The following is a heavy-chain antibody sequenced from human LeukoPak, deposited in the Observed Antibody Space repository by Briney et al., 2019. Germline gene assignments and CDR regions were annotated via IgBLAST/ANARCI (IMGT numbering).Heavy chain of an antibody. CDR3: AKHPYGYYDSSGYYIDY. J-gene: IGHJ4*02. V-gene: IGHV3-23*01. CDR2: ISGSGGST. Sequence: GGSLRLSCAASGFTFSSYAMSWVRQAPGKGLEWVSAISGSGGSTYYADSVKGRFTISRDNSKNTLYLQMHSLRAEDTAVYYCAKHPYGYYDSSGYYIDYWGQGTLVTVSS. CDR1: GFTFSSYA. D-gene: IGHD3-22*01.